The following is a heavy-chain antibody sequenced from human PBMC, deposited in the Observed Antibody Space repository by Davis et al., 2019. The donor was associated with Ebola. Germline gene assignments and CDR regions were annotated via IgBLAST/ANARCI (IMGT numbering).Heavy chain of an antibody. CDR3: ARDQGGDIVGATINFDY. J-gene: IGHJ4*02. D-gene: IGHD1-26*01. CDR2: INPNSGGT. CDR1: GYTFTSYY. V-gene: IGHV1-2*04. Sequence: ASVKVSCKASGYTFTSYYMHWVRQAPGQGLEWMGWINPNSGGTNYAQKFQGWVTMTRDTSISTAYMELSRLRSDDTAVDYCARDQGGDIVGATINFDYWGQGTLVTVSS.